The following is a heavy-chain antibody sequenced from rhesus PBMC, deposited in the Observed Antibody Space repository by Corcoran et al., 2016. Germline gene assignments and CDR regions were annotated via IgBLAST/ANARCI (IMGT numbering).Heavy chain of an antibody. J-gene: IGHJ4*01. Sequence: QLQLQESGPGLVKPSETLSLTCAVSGGSISSNYWSWIRQPPGKGLEWIGRISGSGGSTDYNPSLKSRVTISTDTSKNQFSRKLSSVTAADTAVYYCAREPGIYSGSYSDFDYWGQGVLVTVSS. D-gene: IGHD3-16*01. CDR1: GGSISSNY. CDR3: AREPGIYSGSYSDFDY. V-gene: IGHV4-173*01. CDR2: ISGSGGST.